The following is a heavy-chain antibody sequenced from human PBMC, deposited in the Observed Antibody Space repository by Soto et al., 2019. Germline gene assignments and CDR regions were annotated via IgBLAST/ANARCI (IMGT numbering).Heavy chain of an antibody. CDR3: TRAPPDSSGYYYPSDAFDI. J-gene: IGHJ3*02. Sequence: SLRLSCTASGFTFGDYAMGWFRQAPVKGLEWGGFIRSKAYGGTKEYAASVKGRFTISRDDSKSIAYLQMNSLKTEDTAVYYCTRAPPDSSGYYYPSDAFDIWGQGTMVTVSS. CDR1: GFTFGDYA. V-gene: IGHV3-49*03. CDR2: IRSKAYGGTK. D-gene: IGHD3-22*01.